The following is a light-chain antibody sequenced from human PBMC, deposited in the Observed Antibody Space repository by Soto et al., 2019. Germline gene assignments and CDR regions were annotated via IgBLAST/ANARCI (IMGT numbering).Light chain of an antibody. CDR2: LDSDGSH. Sequence: QLVLTQSPSASASLGASVKLTCTLSSGHSSYAIAWHQLQPEKGPRYLMKLDSDGSHTQGDAIPDRFSGSSSGAERYLTISSLQSEDEADYYCQTWGTGIHVVFGGGTKLTVL. V-gene: IGLV4-69*01. CDR1: SGHSSYA. J-gene: IGLJ2*01. CDR3: QTWGTGIHVV.